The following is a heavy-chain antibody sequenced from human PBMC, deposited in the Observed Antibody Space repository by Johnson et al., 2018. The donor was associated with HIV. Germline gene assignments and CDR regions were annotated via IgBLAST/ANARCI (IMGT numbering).Heavy chain of an antibody. J-gene: IGHJ3*02. CDR1: GFTFSNAW. Sequence: VQLVESGGGSVKPGGSLRLSCAASGFTFSNAWMSWVRQAPGKGLEWVGRIKSKTDGGTTDYAAPVKGRFTISRDDSKNTLYLQMNSLRAEDTAVYYCAKSQDSSAYDYDFDIWGQGTMVTVSS. D-gene: IGHD3-22*01. CDR2: IKSKTDGGTT. V-gene: IGHV3-15*01. CDR3: AKSQDSSAYDYDFDI.